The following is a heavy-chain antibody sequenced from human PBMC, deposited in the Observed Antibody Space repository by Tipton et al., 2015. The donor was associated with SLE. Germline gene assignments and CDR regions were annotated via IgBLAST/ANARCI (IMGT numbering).Heavy chain of an antibody. CDR1: GFTFSSYE. CDR2: ISSSGSTI. D-gene: IGHD6-19*01. CDR3: TNTGWVGY. Sequence: SLRLSCAASGFTFSSYEMNWVRQAPGKGLACVSYISSSGSTIYYADSVKGRFTISRDNAKNSLYLQMNSLRAEDTAVYYCTNTGWVGYWGQVTLVTVSS. V-gene: IGHV3-48*03. J-gene: IGHJ4*02.